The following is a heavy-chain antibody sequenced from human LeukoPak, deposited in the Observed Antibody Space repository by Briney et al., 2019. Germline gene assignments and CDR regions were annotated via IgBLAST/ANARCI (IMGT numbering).Heavy chain of an antibody. CDR3: ARDFFSFWSS. Sequence: PSETLSLTCTVSGGSISSSSYYWGWIRQPPGKGLEWIGSIYYSGSTYYNPPLKSRVTISVDTSKNQFSLKLSSVTAADTAVYYCARDFFSFWSSWGQGTLVTVSS. J-gene: IGHJ5*02. D-gene: IGHD2-2*01. CDR2: IYYSGST. CDR1: GGSISSSSYY. V-gene: IGHV4-39*07.